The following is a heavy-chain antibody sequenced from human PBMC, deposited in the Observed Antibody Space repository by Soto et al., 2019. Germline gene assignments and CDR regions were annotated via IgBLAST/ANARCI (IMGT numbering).Heavy chain of an antibody. Sequence: PGESLKISCKGSGYSFTSYWISWVRQMPGKGLEWMGRIDPSDSYTNYSPSFQGHVTISADKSISTAYLQWSSLKASDTAMYYCARKILSVAAAGTEGNYYYYGMDVWGQGTTVNVSS. CDR3: ARKILSVAAAGTEGNYYYYGMDV. J-gene: IGHJ6*02. CDR1: GYSFTSYW. D-gene: IGHD6-13*01. V-gene: IGHV5-10-1*01. CDR2: IDPSDSYT.